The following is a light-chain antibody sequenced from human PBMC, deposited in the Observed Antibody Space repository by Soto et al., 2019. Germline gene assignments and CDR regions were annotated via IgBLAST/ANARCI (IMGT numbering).Light chain of an antibody. J-gene: IGKJ5*01. CDR3: LQFGSTPST. Sequence: DIVMTQSPDSLAVSLGERATINCKSSQIVLYSSNNNNYLSWFQQKPGQAPRLLIYSASIRATGIPDRFSGSGSGTDFTLTVSRLEPEDFGVYYCLQFGSTPSTFGQGTRLEI. CDR2: SAS. V-gene: IGKV4-1*01. CDR1: QIVLYSSNNNNY.